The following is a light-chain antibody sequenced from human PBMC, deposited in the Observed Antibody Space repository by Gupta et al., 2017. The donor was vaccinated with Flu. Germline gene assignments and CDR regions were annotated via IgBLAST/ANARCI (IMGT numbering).Light chain of an antibody. CDR2: RND. V-gene: IGLV1-47*01. J-gene: IGLJ3*02. Sequence: QSVLTLPPSASETPGQRVTITCSGSNSNIGNQYVSWYHHRPVTTPRLLIHRNDQRPSGVPDRFSGSKSGTSASLTISGLRSEDEADYSCSSFDGSLFGVMFGGGTKLTV. CDR3: SSFDGSLFGVM. CDR1: NSNIGNQY.